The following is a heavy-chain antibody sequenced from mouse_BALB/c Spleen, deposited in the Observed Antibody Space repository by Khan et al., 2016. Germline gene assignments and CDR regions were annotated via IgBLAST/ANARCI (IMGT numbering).Heavy chain of an antibody. V-gene: IGHV3-6*02. J-gene: IGHJ3*01. D-gene: IGHD2-2*01. Sequence: EVQLQESGPGLVKPSQSLSLSCSVTGYSITSGYYWNWIRQFPGNRLEWMGYISYDGYNGSNPSLKNRISITRDTSKNQFFLQLNSVTTEDTATYDGARDGYDGWFAYWGQGTLVTVSA. CDR2: ISYDGYN. CDR1: GYSITSGYY. CDR3: ARDGYDGWFAY.